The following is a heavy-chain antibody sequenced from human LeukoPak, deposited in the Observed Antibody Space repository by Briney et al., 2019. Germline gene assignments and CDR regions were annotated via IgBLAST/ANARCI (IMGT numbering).Heavy chain of an antibody. Sequence: GASVKVSCKASGYTFTGYYMHWVRQAPGQGLEWMGWINPNSGGTNYAQKFQGRVTMTRDTSISTAYMELSRLRSDDTAVYYCARDRVPIAARIDDYYYMDVWGKGTTVTVSS. CDR2: INPNSGGT. D-gene: IGHD6-6*01. CDR1: GYTFTGYY. V-gene: IGHV1-2*02. J-gene: IGHJ6*03. CDR3: ARDRVPIAARIDDYYYMDV.